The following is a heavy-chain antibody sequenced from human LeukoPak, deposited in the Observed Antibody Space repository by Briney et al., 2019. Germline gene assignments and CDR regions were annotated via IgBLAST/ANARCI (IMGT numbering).Heavy chain of an antibody. CDR3: ARPQGGVVHYSEA. CDR1: GYGFTSYW. Sequence: GGALQISCKGSGYGFTSYWIGWVRQMPGKGGEGMGIIYPGESDSRDSASFQGKVTISADKSISTAYLQWSRLTASDTAMYYCARPQGGVVHYSEAWGQGTMVTVSS. CDR2: IYPGESDS. V-gene: IGHV5-51*01. J-gene: IGHJ3*01. D-gene: IGHD3-16*01.